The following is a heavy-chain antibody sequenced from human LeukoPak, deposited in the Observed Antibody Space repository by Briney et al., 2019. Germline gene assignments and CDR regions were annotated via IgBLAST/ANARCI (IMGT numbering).Heavy chain of an antibody. Sequence: YYADSVKGRFTISRDNSKNTLYLQMNSLRAEDTAVYYCAKDEIDRHYYGSGSENQGFYFDYWGQGTLVTVSS. J-gene: IGHJ4*02. D-gene: IGHD3-10*01. CDR3: AKDEIDRHYYGSGSENQGFYFDY. V-gene: IGHV3-23*01.